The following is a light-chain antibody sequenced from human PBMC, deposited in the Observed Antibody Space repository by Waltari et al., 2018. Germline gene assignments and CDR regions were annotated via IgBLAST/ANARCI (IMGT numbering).Light chain of an antibody. CDR3: LQYSSSPYT. CDR2: KAS. J-gene: IGKJ2*01. CDR1: QCFSSW. V-gene: IGKV1-12*01. Sequence: EIQMTQYPSSMSASVGDTVTITCRASQCFSSWLDWYQQKPGKAPKVLIYKASSLQSGFPSRFSGSGSGTEFTLTISSLQPEDFATYYCLQYSSSPYTFGQGTKVDIK.